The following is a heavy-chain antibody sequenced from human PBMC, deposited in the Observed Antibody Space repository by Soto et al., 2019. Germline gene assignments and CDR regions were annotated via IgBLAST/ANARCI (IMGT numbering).Heavy chain of an antibody. CDR1: GFTFSSYD. V-gene: IGHV3-13*01. J-gene: IGHJ3*02. CDR2: IGTAGDT. Sequence: GGSLRLSCAASGFTFSSYDMHWVRQATGKGLEWVSAIGTAGDTYYPGSVKGRFTISRENAKNSLYLQMNSLRAGDTAVYYCARAGHDDAFDIWGQGTMVTVSS. CDR3: ARAGHDDAFDI. D-gene: IGHD6-19*01.